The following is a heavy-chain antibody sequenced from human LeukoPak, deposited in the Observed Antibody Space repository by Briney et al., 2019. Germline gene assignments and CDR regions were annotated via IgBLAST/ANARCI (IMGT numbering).Heavy chain of an antibody. V-gene: IGHV3-30*04. CDR2: ISDDGSNK. D-gene: IGHD2-8*01. CDR3: ARRNRKLGYCTNGVCFIDY. J-gene: IGHJ4*02. CDR1: GFTFSSYA. Sequence: GGSLRLSCAASGFTFSSYAMHWVRQAPGKGLEWVAGISDDGSNKYYADSVKGRFTISRDNSKNTLYLQMNSLRAEDTAVYYCARRNRKLGYCTNGVCFIDYWGQGTLVTVSS.